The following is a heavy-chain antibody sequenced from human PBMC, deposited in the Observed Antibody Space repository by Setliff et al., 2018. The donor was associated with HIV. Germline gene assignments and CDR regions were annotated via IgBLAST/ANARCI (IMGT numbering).Heavy chain of an antibody. CDR2: INHSGST. Sequence: SETLSLTCAVYGGSFSGYCWSWIRQPPGKGLEWIGEINHSGSTNYNPSLKSRVTISVDTSKNQFSLKLSSVTAADTAVYYCASTTRITMIVVVPHPLDVWGKGTTVTVSS. J-gene: IGHJ6*04. D-gene: IGHD3-22*01. CDR3: ASTTRITMIVVVPHPLDV. V-gene: IGHV4-34*01. CDR1: GGSFSGYC.